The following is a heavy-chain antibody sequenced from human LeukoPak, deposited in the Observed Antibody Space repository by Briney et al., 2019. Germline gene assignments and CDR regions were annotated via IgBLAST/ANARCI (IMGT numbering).Heavy chain of an antibody. CDR3: AKDSEYDFWSGYPTDHYFDY. Sequence: TGRSLRLSCAASGFTFDDYAMSWVRQAPGKGLEWVSAISGSGGSTYYADSVKGRFTISRDNSKNALYLQMNSLRAEDTAVYYCAKDSEYDFWSGYPTDHYFDYWGQGTLVTVSS. CDR1: GFTFDDYA. D-gene: IGHD3-3*01. CDR2: ISGSGGST. V-gene: IGHV3-23*01. J-gene: IGHJ4*02.